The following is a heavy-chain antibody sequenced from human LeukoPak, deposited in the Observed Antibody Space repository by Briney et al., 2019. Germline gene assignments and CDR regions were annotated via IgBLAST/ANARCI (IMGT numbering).Heavy chain of an antibody. J-gene: IGHJ4*02. CDR3: ANYDSSGYYWVLFDY. CDR1: GFTFSSYA. CDR2: ISGSGGST. Sequence: GGSLRLSCAASGFTFSSYAMSWVRQAPGKGLEGVSAISGSGGSTYYADSVKGRFTISRDNSKNTLYLQMNSLRAEDTAVYYCANYDSSGYYWVLFDYWGQGTLVTVSS. V-gene: IGHV3-23*01. D-gene: IGHD3-22*01.